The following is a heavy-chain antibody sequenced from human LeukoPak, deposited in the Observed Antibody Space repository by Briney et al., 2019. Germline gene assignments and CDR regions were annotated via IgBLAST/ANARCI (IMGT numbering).Heavy chain of an antibody. V-gene: IGHV4-39*01. Sequence: PSGTLSLTCTVSGGSISSSSYYWGWIRQPPGKGPEWIGNIYYSGSTYYNPSLKSRVTISVDTSKNQFSLRLSSVTAADTAVYYCASPKLGYCSGGSCRSYAFDIWGQGTMVTVSS. D-gene: IGHD2-15*01. CDR1: GGSISSSSYY. CDR3: ASPKLGYCSGGSCRSYAFDI. CDR2: IYYSGST. J-gene: IGHJ3*02.